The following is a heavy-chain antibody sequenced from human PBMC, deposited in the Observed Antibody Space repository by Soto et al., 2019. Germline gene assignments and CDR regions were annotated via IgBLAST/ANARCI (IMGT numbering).Heavy chain of an antibody. D-gene: IGHD2-2*02. V-gene: IGHV3-64D*06. Sequence: LRLSCSASGFTFSSYAMHWVRQAPGKGLEYVSAISSNGGSTYYADSVKGRFTISRDNSKNTLYLQMSSLRAEDTAVYYCVKDRSCSSTSCYTLVFDYWGQGTLVTVSS. J-gene: IGHJ4*02. CDR3: VKDRSCSSTSCYTLVFDY. CDR1: GFTFSSYA. CDR2: ISSNGGST.